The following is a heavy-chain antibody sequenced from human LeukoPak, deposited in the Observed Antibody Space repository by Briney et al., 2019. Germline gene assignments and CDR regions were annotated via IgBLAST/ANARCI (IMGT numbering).Heavy chain of an antibody. Sequence: TGGSLRLSCAASGFTFGDYYMSWIRQAPGKGLEWVSYISSSGSTIYYADSVKGRFTISRDNAKNSLYLQMNSLRAEDTAVYYCASYSSGWQAFDYWGQGTLVTVSS. D-gene: IGHD6-19*01. CDR3: ASYSSGWQAFDY. J-gene: IGHJ4*02. CDR2: ISSSGSTI. V-gene: IGHV3-11*01. CDR1: GFTFGDYY.